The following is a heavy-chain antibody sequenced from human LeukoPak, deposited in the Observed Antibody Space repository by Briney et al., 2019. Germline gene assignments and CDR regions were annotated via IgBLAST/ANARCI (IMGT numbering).Heavy chain of an antibody. D-gene: IGHD2-2*01. CDR1: GYTFASYY. CDR2: INPSGGST. J-gene: IGHJ4*02. CDR3: ASAPTIRPAILFDY. V-gene: IGHV1-46*03. Sequence: GASVNVSCKASGYTFASYYMHWVRQAPGQGVEWMGIINPSGGSTSYAQKFQGRVTMTRDTSTSTVYMELSSLRSEDTAVYYCASAPTIRPAILFDYWGQGTLVTVSS.